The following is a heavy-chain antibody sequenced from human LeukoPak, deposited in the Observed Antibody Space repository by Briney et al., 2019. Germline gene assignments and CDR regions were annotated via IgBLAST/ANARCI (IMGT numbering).Heavy chain of an antibody. D-gene: IGHD2-2*01. CDR2: INPNNGYT. CDR1: GYSFTGFS. CDR3: ARVGVEGASCYDY. J-gene: IGHJ4*02. Sequence: ASVKVSCKTSGYSFTGFSIHWVRQAPGRGLEWLGWINPNNGYTSFAQKFQGRVTMTRDTSISTAYMELSSLRSDDTAVYYCARVGVEGASCYDYWGQGTLVTVSS. V-gene: IGHV1-2*02.